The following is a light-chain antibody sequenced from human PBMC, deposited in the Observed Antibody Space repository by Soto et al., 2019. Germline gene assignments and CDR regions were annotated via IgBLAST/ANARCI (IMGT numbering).Light chain of an antibody. J-gene: IGLJ2*01. Sequence: QPVLTQPPSVSGAPGQRVTISCTGSSSNIGADYDVHWYQQLPGTAPKLLIYGNSNRPSGVPDRFSGSKSGTSASLAITGLQAEDEADYYCQSYDSRLRVFGGGTKLTVL. CDR2: GNS. CDR3: QSYDSRLRV. V-gene: IGLV1-40*01. CDR1: SSNIGADYD.